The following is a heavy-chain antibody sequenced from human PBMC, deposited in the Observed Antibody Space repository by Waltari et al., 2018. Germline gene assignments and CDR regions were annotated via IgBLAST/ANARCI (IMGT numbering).Heavy chain of an antibody. CDR2: IHGSGRI. V-gene: IGHV4-4*02. CDR3: ARDRGRGLYLDS. CDR1: GDSISGSFW. Sequence: QVQLQESGPGLVKPSGTLSATCAVSGDSISGSFWWSWVRQTPGKGLEWIGQIHGSGRINYNPSLESRVTVSRDTSNNQFSLKLTSATAADTAVYFCARDRGRGLYLDSWGQGILVTISP. J-gene: IGHJ4*02. D-gene: IGHD5-12*01.